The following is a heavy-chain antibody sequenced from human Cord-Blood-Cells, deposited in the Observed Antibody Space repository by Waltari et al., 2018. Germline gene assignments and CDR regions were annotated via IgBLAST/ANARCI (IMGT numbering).Heavy chain of an antibody. Sequence: QVQLQESGPGLVKPSQTLSLTCTVSGGSISSGGYYWSWIRHPPGKGLEWIGYIYYSGSTYYNPSLKSRVTISVDTSKNQFSLKLSSVTAADTAVYYCARGEGAARPVWYYFDYWGQGTLVTVSS. CDR3: ARGEGAARPVWYYFDY. J-gene: IGHJ4*02. D-gene: IGHD6-6*01. V-gene: IGHV4-31*03. CDR2: IYYSGST. CDR1: GGSISSGGYY.